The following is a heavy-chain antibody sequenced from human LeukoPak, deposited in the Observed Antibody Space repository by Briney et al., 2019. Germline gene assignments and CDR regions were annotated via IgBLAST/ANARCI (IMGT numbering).Heavy chain of an antibody. J-gene: IGHJ4*02. CDR1: AGSISNYH. D-gene: IGHD2-2*01. V-gene: IGHV4-59*01. CDR3: AGARVVPAAINY. Sequence: SETLSLTCTVAAGSISNYHWSWIRQPPGKGLEWIGCIFYSGSTYYNPSLKSRVTISVDTSKNQFSLKLSSVTAADTAVYYCAGARVVPAAINYWGQGTLVTVSS. CDR2: IFYSGST.